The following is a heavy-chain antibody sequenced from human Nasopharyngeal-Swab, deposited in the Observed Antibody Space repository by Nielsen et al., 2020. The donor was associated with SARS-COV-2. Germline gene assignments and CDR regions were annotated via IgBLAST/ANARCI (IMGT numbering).Heavy chain of an antibody. CDR3: ARVPYEGGDYYYYYMDV. Sequence: LRLSCTVSGGSISSYYWSWIRQPPGKGLEWIGYIYYSGSTNYNPSLKSRVTISVDTSKNQFSLKLSSVTAADTAVYYCARVPYEGGDYYYYYMDVWGKGTTVTVSS. J-gene: IGHJ6*03. CDR1: GGSISSYY. D-gene: IGHD5-12*01. V-gene: IGHV4-59*01. CDR2: IYYSGST.